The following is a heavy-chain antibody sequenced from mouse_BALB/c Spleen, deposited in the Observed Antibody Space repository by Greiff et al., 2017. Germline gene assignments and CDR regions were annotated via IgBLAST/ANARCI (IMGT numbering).Heavy chain of an antibody. Sequence: LVKTGASVKISCKASGYSFTGYYMHWVKHSHGKSLEWIGYISCYNGATSYNQKFKGKATFTVDTSSSTAYMQFNSLTSEDSAVYYCARGGFYYDYDGYFDYWGQGTTLTVSS. CDR1: GYSFTGYY. J-gene: IGHJ2*01. D-gene: IGHD2-4*01. CDR2: ISCYNGAT. V-gene: IGHV1S34*01. CDR3: ARGGFYYDYDGYFDY.